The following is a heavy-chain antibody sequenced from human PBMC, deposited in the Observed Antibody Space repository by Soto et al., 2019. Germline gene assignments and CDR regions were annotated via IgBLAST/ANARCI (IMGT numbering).Heavy chain of an antibody. CDR3: ARGLDLNYDILTGYYY. CDR2: IIPILGIA. CDR1: GGTFSSYT. Sequence: QVQLVQSGAEVKKPGSSVKVSCKASGGTFSSYTISWVRQAPGQGLEWMGRIIPILGIANYAQKFQGRVTITADKSTSTAYMELSSLRSEDTAVYYCARGLDLNYDILTGYYYWGQGTLVTVSS. V-gene: IGHV1-69*02. D-gene: IGHD3-9*01. J-gene: IGHJ4*02.